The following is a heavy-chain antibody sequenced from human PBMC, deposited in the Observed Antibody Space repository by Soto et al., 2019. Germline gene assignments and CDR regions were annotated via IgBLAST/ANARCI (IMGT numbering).Heavy chain of an antibody. J-gene: IGHJ6*02. CDR1: GGSISSSNW. V-gene: IGHV4-4*02. CDR2: IYHSGST. D-gene: IGHD5-18*01. Sequence: SETLSLTCAVSGGSISSSNWWSWVRQPPGKGLELIGEIYHSGSTNYNPSLKSRVTISVDKSKNQFSLKLSSVTAADTAVYYCARDLRGSYGFYYYGMDVWGQGTTVTVSS. CDR3: ARDLRGSYGFYYYGMDV.